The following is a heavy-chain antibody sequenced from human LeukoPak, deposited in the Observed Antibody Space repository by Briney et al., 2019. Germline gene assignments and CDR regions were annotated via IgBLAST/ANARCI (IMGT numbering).Heavy chain of an antibody. D-gene: IGHD3-9*01. V-gene: IGHV3-21*01. CDR1: GFTFSSYS. Sequence: GGSLRLSCAASGFTFSSYSMNWVRLAPGKGLEWVSSISSSSSYIYYADSVKGRFTISRDNAKNSLYLQMNSLRAEDTAVYYCARDAGHYDILTGYYRPGAFDIWGQGTMVTVSS. CDR3: ARDAGHYDILTGYYRPGAFDI. CDR2: ISSSSSYI. J-gene: IGHJ3*02.